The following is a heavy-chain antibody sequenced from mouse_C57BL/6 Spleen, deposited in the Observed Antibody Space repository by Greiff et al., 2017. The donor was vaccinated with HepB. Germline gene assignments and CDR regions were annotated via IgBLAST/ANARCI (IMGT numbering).Heavy chain of an antibody. D-gene: IGHD1-1*01. J-gene: IGHJ4*01. CDR2: IYPGDGDT. V-gene: IGHV1-80*01. CDR3: ARQDDYGSSYYAMDY. Sequence: QVHVKQSGAELVKPGASVKISCKASGYAFSSYWMNWVKQRPGKGLEWIGQIYPGDGDTNYNGKFKGKATLTADKSSSTAYMQLSSLTSEDSAVYFCARQDDYGSSYYAMDYWGQGTSVTVSS. CDR1: GYAFSSYW.